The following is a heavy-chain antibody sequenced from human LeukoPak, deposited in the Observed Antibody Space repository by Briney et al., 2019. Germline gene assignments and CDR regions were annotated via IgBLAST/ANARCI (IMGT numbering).Heavy chain of an antibody. V-gene: IGHV4-59*01. CDR3: AREAPRSGYDTNPDFDY. CDR2: IYYSGST. CDR1: GGSISSYY. J-gene: IGHJ4*02. Sequence: PSETLSLTCTVSGGSISSYYWSWIRQPPGKGLEWIGYIYYSGSTNYNPSLKSRVTISVDTSKNQFSLKLSSVTAADTAVYYCAREAPRSGYDTNPDFDYWGQGTLVTVSS. D-gene: IGHD5-12*01.